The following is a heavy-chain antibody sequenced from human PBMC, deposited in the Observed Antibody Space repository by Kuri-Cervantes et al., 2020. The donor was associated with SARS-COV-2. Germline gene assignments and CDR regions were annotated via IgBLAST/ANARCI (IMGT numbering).Heavy chain of an antibody. CDR3: ARELGVPAATYFDY. Sequence: SETMSPTCAVYGGSFSGYYWGWIRQPPGKGLEWIGSIYHSGSTYYNPSLKSRVTISVDTSKNQFSLKLSSVTAADTAVYYCARELGVPAATYFDYWGQGTLVTVSS. CDR2: IYHSGST. J-gene: IGHJ4*02. D-gene: IGHD2-2*01. V-gene: IGHV4-38-2*02. CDR1: GGSFSGYY.